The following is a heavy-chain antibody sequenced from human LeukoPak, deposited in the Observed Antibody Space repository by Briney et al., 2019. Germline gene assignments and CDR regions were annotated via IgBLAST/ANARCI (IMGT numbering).Heavy chain of an antibody. J-gene: IGHJ4*02. V-gene: IGHV1-69*05. CDR3: ARAIGIAVAGGPDYYFDY. Sequence: SVKVSCKASGGTFSSYAISWVRQAPGQGLEWMGGIIPIFGTANYAQKFQGRVTITTDESTSTAYMELSSLRSEDTAVYYCARAIGIAVAGGPDYYFDYWGQGTLVTVSS. CDR1: GGTFSSYA. CDR2: IIPIFGTA. D-gene: IGHD6-19*01.